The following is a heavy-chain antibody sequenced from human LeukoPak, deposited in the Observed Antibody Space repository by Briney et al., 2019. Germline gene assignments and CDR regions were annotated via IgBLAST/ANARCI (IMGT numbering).Heavy chain of an antibody. Sequence: SETLSLTCTVSGGSISSYYWSWIRQPPGKGLEWIGYIYYSGSTNYNPSLKSRVTISVDTSKNQFSLKLSSVTAADTAVYYCARTTEGYCRGGSCYYYYYYMDVWGKGTTVTVSS. V-gene: IGHV4-59*01. CDR2: IYYSGST. J-gene: IGHJ6*03. CDR1: GGSISSYY. D-gene: IGHD2-15*01. CDR3: ARTTEGYCRGGSCYYYYYYMDV.